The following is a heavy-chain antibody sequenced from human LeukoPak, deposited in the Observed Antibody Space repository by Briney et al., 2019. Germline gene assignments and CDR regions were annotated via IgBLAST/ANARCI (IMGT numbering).Heavy chain of an antibody. Sequence: SETLSLTCTVSGGSVSSSNYYGSWIRQPPGKGLEWVGFFSYNVHSDYNPSLKSRVTISVDTSKNQFSLRLTSVTAAGTAIYYCARVSVAGTGPDYWGQGTLVTVSS. CDR2: FSYNVHS. J-gene: IGHJ4*02. CDR3: ARVSVAGTGPDY. CDR1: GGSVSSSNYY. D-gene: IGHD6-19*01. V-gene: IGHV4-61*01.